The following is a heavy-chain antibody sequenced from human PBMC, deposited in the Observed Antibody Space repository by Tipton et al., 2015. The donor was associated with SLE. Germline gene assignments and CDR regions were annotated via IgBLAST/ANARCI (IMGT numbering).Heavy chain of an antibody. J-gene: IGHJ4*02. V-gene: IGHV3-30*02. CDR2: IRADGSNK. CDR1: GFTYSGYA. CDR3: AGGTGAYFDH. Sequence: GSLRLSCAASGFTYSGYAMHWVRQAPGKGLEWVAFIRADGSNKDYADSVKGRFTISRDNSKNTLYLQMNRLRVEDTTVYYCAGGTGAYFDHRGQGTLVTVSS. D-gene: IGHD3-16*01.